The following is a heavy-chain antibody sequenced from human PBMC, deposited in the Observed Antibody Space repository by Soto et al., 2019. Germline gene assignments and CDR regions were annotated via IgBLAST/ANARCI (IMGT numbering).Heavy chain of an antibody. D-gene: IGHD1-26*01. Sequence: PSETLSLTCTVSGGSISGCYWTWIRQPPGKGLEWIGYVYSGSTNYNPSLKGRATISVVTSKNQFSLKLSSVTAADTAVYYCAGDSRSAEGWLDPWGQGTLVTVS. J-gene: IGHJ5*02. V-gene: IGHV4-59*01. CDR3: AGDSRSAEGWLDP. CDR1: GGSISGCY. CDR2: VYSGST.